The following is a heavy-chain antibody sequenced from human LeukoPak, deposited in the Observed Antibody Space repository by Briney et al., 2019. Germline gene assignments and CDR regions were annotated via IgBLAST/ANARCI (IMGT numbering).Heavy chain of an antibody. Sequence: GRSLRLSCAASGFTFSTYTIHWVRQAPGKGLEWVAVISNDGHFKYYADSVKGRFTISRDNSKSTLFLQMNSLTIKDTAVYYCARETRLPHNDILINRRAFDIWGQGTILTVSS. CDR2: ISNDGHFK. J-gene: IGHJ3*02. CDR3: ARETRLPHNDILINRRAFDI. V-gene: IGHV3-30-3*01. CDR1: GFTFSTYT. D-gene: IGHD3-9*01.